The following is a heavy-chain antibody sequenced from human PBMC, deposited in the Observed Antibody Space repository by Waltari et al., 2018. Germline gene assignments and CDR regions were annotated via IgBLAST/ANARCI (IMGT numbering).Heavy chain of an antibody. Sequence: QLQLQESGPGLVKPSETLSLTCTVSGGSISSSSYYWGWARQPPGKGLEWIGNIYFSGSTYYNPSLESRVTMSVDTSKNQFSLKLISVTAADTAVYYCAGDGNSRSWYILWGQGTLVTVSS. D-gene: IGHD6-13*01. V-gene: IGHV4-39*07. CDR2: IYFSGST. CDR1: GGSISSSSYY. CDR3: AGDGNSRSWYIL. J-gene: IGHJ4*02.